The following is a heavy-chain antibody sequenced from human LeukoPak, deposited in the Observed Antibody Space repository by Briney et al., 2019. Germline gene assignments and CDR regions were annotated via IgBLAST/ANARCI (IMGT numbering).Heavy chain of an antibody. CDR3: ARLGSGSNY. J-gene: IGHJ4*02. CDR2: TYYRSKWYT. V-gene: IGHV6-1*01. CDR1: GDSFSSNSAA. Sequence: SQALSLTCAISGDSFSSNSAAWNWIRQSPSRGLEWLGRTYYRSKWYTEYAVSVKSRITINPDTSRNQFSLQLSSVNPEDTAVYYCARLGSGSNYWGQGTLVTVSS. D-gene: IGHD3-10*01.